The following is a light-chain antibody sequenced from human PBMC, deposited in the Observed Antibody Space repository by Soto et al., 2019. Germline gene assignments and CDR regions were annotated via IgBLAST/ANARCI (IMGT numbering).Light chain of an antibody. V-gene: IGKV2-30*01. CDR1: QSLVSSDGNIY. J-gene: IGKJ1*01. CDR3: MQGTHWPPT. CDR2: KVS. Sequence: DVLMTQSPLSLPVTPGQPASISCRSSQSLVSSDGNIYLNWFHQRPGQSLRRLIYKVSNRDPGVPDRFSGSGSGTDFTLKIIRVEAEDLGVYYCMQGTHWPPTFGQGTKVEIK.